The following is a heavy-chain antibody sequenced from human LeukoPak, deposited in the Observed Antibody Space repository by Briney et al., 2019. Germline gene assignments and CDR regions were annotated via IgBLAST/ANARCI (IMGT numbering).Heavy chain of an antibody. V-gene: IGHV1-2*02. Sequence: GASVKVSCKASGYTFTGYYMHWVRQAPGQGLEWMGWINPNSGGTNYAQKFQGRVTMTRDTSISTAYMELSRLRSDDTAVYYCARDVRGYDFWSGFDYWGQGTLVTVSS. CDR1: GYTFTGYY. CDR2: INPNSGGT. D-gene: IGHD3-3*01. CDR3: ARDVRGYDFWSGFDY. J-gene: IGHJ4*02.